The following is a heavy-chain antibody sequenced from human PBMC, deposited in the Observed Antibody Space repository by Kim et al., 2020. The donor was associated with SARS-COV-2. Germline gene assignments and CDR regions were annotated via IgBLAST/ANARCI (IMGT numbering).Heavy chain of an antibody. V-gene: IGHV3-30*01. Sequence: KYYADSVKGRFTISSGNSKNTLYLQMNSLRAEDTAVYYCAREIVSYYGMDVWGQGTTVTVSS. J-gene: IGHJ6*02. CDR3: AREIVSYYGMDV. CDR2: K. D-gene: IGHD1-26*01.